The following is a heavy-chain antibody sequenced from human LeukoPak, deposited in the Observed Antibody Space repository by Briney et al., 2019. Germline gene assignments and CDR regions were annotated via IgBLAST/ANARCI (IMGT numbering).Heavy chain of an antibody. CDR1: GYSFKDYG. CDR3: AKHLTATNTYIFFGLDV. Sequence: GGSLRLSCAATGYSFKDYGMHWVRQPPGKGLEWVSAINWNGGGADYADSVKGRFTIFRDNAKNSLYLQLSSLRPEDTALYYCAKHLTATNTYIFFGLDVWGQGTSVTVSS. V-gene: IGHV3-9*01. J-gene: IGHJ6*02. D-gene: IGHD1-26*01. CDR2: INWNGGGA.